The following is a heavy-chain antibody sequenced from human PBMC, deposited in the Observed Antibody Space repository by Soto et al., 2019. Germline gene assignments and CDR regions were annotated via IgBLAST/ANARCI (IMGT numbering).Heavy chain of an antibody. Sequence: PSETLSLTCTLSNASISSRKWWTWVRQTPGKGLEWIGEIYHSGSINHNPSLKSRVTMSVDKSKNQFSLKMTSVTAADTGVYYCARQKVSRFYGEVDFFDYWGLGILVTVSS. V-gene: IGHV4-4*02. J-gene: IGHJ4*02. CDR1: NASISSRKW. D-gene: IGHD4-17*01. CDR2: IYHSGSI. CDR3: ARQKVSRFYGEVDFFDY.